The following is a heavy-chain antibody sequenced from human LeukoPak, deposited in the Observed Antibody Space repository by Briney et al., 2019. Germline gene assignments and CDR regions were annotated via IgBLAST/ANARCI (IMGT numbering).Heavy chain of an antibody. CDR2: ISYDGSNK. J-gene: IGHJ6*04. Sequence: GGSLRLSCAASGFTFSSYAMHWARQAPGKGLEGVAVISYDGSNKYYADSVKGRFTISRDNSKNTLYLQMNSLRAEDTAVYYCARDFSYGDYNGYYYYYGMDVWGKGTTVTVSS. D-gene: IGHD4-17*01. CDR1: GFTFSSYA. V-gene: IGHV3-30*04. CDR3: ARDFSYGDYNGYYYYYGMDV.